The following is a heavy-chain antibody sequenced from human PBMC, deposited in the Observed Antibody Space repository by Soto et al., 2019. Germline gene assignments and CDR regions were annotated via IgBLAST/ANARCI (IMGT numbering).Heavy chain of an antibody. CDR3: ARVAYSDRTGNYYCFDY. CDR2: WYRSGVT. CDR1: GYSIGSGYF. D-gene: IGHD3-22*01. J-gene: IGHJ4*02. Sequence: PSETLSLTCDVSGYSIGSGYFWGWIRQPPGKGLEWIGSWYRSGVTYYNPSLKGRVTMSVDTSKNQFSLKLNSVTAADTAVYYCARVAYSDRTGNYYCFDYWGQGARVTVSS. V-gene: IGHV4-38-2*01.